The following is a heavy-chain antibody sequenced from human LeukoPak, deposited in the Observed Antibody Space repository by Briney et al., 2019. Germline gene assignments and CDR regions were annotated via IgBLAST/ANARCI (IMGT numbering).Heavy chain of an antibody. CDR2: INSDGSIT. Sequence: GGSLRLPCAASGFTFSTYWMHWVRQAPGEGLVWVSRINSDGSITNYADSVKGRFTISRDNSKNTLYLQMNSLRAEDTAVYYCATLTAYCSSISCHDYWGQGTLVTVSS. CDR3: ATLTAYCSSISCHDY. V-gene: IGHV3-74*01. CDR1: GFTFSTYW. J-gene: IGHJ4*02. D-gene: IGHD2-2*01.